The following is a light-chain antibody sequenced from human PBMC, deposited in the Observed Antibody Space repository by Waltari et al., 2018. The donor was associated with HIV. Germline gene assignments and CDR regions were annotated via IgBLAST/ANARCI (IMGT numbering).Light chain of an antibody. CDR2: DVS. J-gene: IGLJ2*01. CDR3: CSYAGSSTLV. Sequence: QSALTQPASVSGSPGQSITISCTGTNSYNHVSWYHHHPGKAPKLLIYDVSERPSGVSNRLSCSKSGNTASLTISGLQAEDEADYYCCSYAGSSTLVFGGGTKLTVL. V-gene: IGLV2-23*02. CDR1: NSYNH.